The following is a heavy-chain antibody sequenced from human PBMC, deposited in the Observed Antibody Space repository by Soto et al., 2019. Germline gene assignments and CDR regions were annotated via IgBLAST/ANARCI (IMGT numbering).Heavy chain of an antibody. CDR2: IYYSGST. J-gene: IGHJ6*02. CDR3: AGNGYYHNSGMDV. D-gene: IGHD3-22*01. CDR1: GGSISSYY. Sequence: SETLSLTCTVSGGSISSYYWSWIRQPPGKGLEWIGYIYYSGSTNYNPSLKSRVTISVDRSKNQFSLKLSSVTAADTAVYYCAGNGYYHNSGMDVWGQGTTVTVSS. V-gene: IGHV4-59*12.